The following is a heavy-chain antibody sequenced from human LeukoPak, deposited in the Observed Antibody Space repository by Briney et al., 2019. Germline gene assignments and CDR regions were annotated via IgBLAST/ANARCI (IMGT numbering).Heavy chain of an antibody. CDR2: IYYSGST. Sequence: SETLSLTCTVSGGSISSNNYYWSWIRQPPGKGLEWIRSIYYSGSTYYNPSLKSRVTISVDTSKNQFSLKLSSVTAEDTAVYYCAREYSSSPAHWGQGTLVTVSS. J-gene: IGHJ4*02. V-gene: IGHV4-39*01. CDR1: GGSISSNNYY. CDR3: AREYSSSPAH. D-gene: IGHD6-6*01.